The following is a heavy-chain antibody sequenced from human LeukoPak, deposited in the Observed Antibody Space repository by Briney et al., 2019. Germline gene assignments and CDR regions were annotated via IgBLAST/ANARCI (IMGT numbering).Heavy chain of an antibody. CDR2: ISSSSNTI. V-gene: IGHV3-48*01. CDR1: GFTFSTYN. D-gene: IGHD7-27*01. Sequence: GGSLRLSCAASGFTFSTYNMNWVRQAPGKGLEWVSYISSSSNTIYYADSVKGRFTISRDNAKNSLCLQMNSLRAEDTAVYYCARDNWGSGRTNAGFDYWGQGNLVTVSS. J-gene: IGHJ4*02. CDR3: ARDNWGSGRTNAGFDY.